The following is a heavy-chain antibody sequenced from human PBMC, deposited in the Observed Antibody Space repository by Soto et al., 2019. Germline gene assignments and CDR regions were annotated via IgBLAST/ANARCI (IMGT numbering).Heavy chain of an antibody. D-gene: IGHD3-10*01. CDR1: GFNFNNYA. V-gene: IGHV3-23*01. CDR3: AKDLEVGSGFGSNYFAP. CDR2: ISGNGGST. J-gene: IGHJ5*02. Sequence: EVQLLESGGGLVQPGGSLRLSCAASGFNFNNYAMTWVRQAPGKGLEWVSSISGNGGSTYYADSVKGRFIISRDSSKYTLYLQMNGLNPEDTALYYCAKDLEVGSGFGSNYFAPWGQGTLVSVSS.